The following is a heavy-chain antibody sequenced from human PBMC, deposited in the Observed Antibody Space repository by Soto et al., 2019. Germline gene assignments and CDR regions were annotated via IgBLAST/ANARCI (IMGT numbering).Heavy chain of an antibody. CDR1: GYTFTTCA. Sequence: QVQLVQSGAEVKKPGASVKVSCKASGYTFTTCAIHWMRQAPGQRPEWMGLINAGNGNTKYSQKFQARVTVTRDTSATTAYMELSSLRSEDTSVYYCARAIDYGDPLFDHWGQGTLVTVSS. J-gene: IGHJ4*02. D-gene: IGHD4-17*01. CDR2: INAGNGNT. V-gene: IGHV1-3*01. CDR3: ARAIDYGDPLFDH.